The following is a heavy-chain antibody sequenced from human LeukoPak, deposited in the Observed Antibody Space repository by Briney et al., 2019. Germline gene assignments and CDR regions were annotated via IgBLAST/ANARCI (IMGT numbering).Heavy chain of an antibody. Sequence: SETLSLTCTVSGGSISSYYWSWIRQPPGKGLEWIGYIYYSGSTNYNPSLKSRVTISVDTSKSQFSLKLSSVTAADTAVYYCARDQVGYSSSWSNFDYWGQGTLVTVSS. V-gene: IGHV4-59*01. CDR2: IYYSGST. CDR3: ARDQVGYSSSWSNFDY. J-gene: IGHJ4*02. D-gene: IGHD6-13*01. CDR1: GGSISSYY.